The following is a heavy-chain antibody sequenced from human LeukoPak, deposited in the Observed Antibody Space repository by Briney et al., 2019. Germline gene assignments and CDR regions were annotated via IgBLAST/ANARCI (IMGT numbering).Heavy chain of an antibody. D-gene: IGHD1-26*01. CDR2: INAGNGNT. J-gene: IGHJ6*03. CDR3: ARDAYSGSYPYYYYYMDV. V-gene: IGHV1-3*03. CDR1: GYTFTSYA. Sequence: GASVKVSCKASGYTFTSYAMHWVRQAPGQRLEWMGWINAGNGNTKYSQEFQGRVTITRDTSASTAYMELSSLRSEDMAVYYCARDAYSGSYPYYYYYMDVWGKGTTVTVSS.